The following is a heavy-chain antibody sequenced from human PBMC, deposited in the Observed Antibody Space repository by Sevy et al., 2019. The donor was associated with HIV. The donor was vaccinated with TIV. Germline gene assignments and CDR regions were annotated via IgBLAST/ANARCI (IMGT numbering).Heavy chain of an antibody. J-gene: IGHJ3*02. V-gene: IGHV1-69*13. CDR1: GGIFSNYA. D-gene: IGHD6-13*01. CDR3: ATDSPWGIATAAQGFDI. Sequence: ASVKVSCKASGGIFSNYAISWVRQAPGQGLEWMGRIIPIFATANYAQKFQGRVAITADGSTSTVYMEVSSLGSADTAMYYCATDSPWGIATAAQGFDIWGQGTMVTVSS. CDR2: IIPIFATA.